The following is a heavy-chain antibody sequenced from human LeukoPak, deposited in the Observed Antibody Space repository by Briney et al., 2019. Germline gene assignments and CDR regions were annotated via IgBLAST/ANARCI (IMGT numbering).Heavy chain of an antibody. V-gene: IGHV1-2*02. Sequence: GASVKVSCKASGYTFTGYYTYWVRQAPGQGLEWMGWINPISDGTNYAQKFQDRVTMTRDTSISTAYMELSRLRSDDTAVYYCARENESYFDYWGQGTLVTVSS. J-gene: IGHJ4*02. CDR2: INPISDGT. CDR1: GYTFTGYY. CDR3: ARENESYFDY.